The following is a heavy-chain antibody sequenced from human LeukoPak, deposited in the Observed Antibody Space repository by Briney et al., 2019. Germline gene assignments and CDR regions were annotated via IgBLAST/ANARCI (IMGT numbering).Heavy chain of an antibody. CDR2: ISYDGSNK. D-gene: IGHD2-2*01. V-gene: IGHV3-30*03. CDR1: GFTFISFG. J-gene: IGHJ5*02. Sequence: PGGSLRLSCAASGFTFISFGMHWVRQAPGKGLEWVALISYDGSNKYYADSVKGRFTISRDNSKNTLYLQMNSLRAEDTAVYYCARVSQAAIYCSSTSCPHTGWFDPWGQGTLVTVSS. CDR3: ARVSQAAIYCSSTSCPHTGWFDP.